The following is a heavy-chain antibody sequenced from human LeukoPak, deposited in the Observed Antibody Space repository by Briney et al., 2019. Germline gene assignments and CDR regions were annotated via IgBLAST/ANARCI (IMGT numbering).Heavy chain of an antibody. Sequence: GGSLRLSCAASGFTFDDYAMHWVRQAPGKGLEWVSGISWNSGSIDYADSVKGRFTISRDNAKNSLYLQMNSLRAEDTALYYCAKAPSGGGYYDSSGYYEELDYGMDVWGQGTTATVSS. CDR3: AKAPSGGGYYDSSGYYEELDYGMDV. D-gene: IGHD3-22*01. V-gene: IGHV3-9*01. CDR2: ISWNSGSI. J-gene: IGHJ6*02. CDR1: GFTFDDYA.